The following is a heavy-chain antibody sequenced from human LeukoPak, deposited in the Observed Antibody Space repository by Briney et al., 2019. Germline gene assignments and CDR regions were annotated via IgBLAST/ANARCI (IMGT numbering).Heavy chain of an antibody. D-gene: IGHD6-13*01. J-gene: IGHJ4*02. V-gene: IGHV4-31*03. CDR3: ARVVAAAAAHFDY. Sequence: SETLSLTCTVSGGSISSGGYYWSWIRQHPGKGLEWIGYIYYSGSTYYNPSLKSRVTISVDTSKNQFSLKLGSVTAADTAVYYCARVVAAAAAHFDYWGQGTLVTVSS. CDR1: GGSISSGGYY. CDR2: IYYSGST.